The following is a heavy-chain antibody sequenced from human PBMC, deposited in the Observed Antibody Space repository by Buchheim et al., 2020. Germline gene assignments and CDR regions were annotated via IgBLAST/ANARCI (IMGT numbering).Heavy chain of an antibody. CDR1: GYTFTSYY. V-gene: IGHV1-46*01. D-gene: IGHD2-15*01. Sequence: QVQLVQSGAEVKKPGPSVKVSCKASGYTFTSYYMHWVRQAPGQGLEWMGMINLSGGSTTYAQKLQGRVTMTRATSTSTVYMELSSLRSEDTAVYYCARMSAATDYYYGMDVWGQGTT. CDR3: ARMSAATDYYYGMDV. CDR2: INLSGGST. J-gene: IGHJ6*02.